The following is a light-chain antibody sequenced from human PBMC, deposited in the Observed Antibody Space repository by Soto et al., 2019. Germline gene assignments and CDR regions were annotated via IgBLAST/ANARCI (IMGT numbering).Light chain of an antibody. Sequence: EVVLIQTPRTGSVYPGERATLCCRASQSVSNYLAWYQQKPGQAPRLLIYDVSTRATGVPARFSGSGSETDFTLTIPCLEPEDFALHTYQRRSKSPGTFAQGTRLDI. V-gene: IGKV3-11*01. CDR2: DVS. CDR3: QRRSKSPGT. CDR1: QSVSNY. J-gene: IGKJ5*01.